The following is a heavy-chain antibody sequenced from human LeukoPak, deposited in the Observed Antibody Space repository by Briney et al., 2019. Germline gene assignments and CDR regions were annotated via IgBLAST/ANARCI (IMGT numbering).Heavy chain of an antibody. CDR2: VYYSGTT. V-gene: IGHV4-39*01. J-gene: IGHJ4*02. D-gene: IGHD6-19*01. CDR3: ARQLLIAVSDF. Sequence: SETLSLTCTVSGGSLSSSNYYWGWTRQPPGKGLEWIGSVYYSGTTHYNPSLESRVTISVDTSKKQFSLKLTSVTAADTAVYYCARQLLIAVSDFWGQGTLVTVSS. CDR1: GGSLSSSNYY.